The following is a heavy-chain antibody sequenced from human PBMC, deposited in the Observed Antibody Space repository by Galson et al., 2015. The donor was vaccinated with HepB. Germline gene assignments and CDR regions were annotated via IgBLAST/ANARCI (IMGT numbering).Heavy chain of an antibody. CDR1: GLTFSGSA. V-gene: IGHV3-73*01. CDR2: IRSKATNYAA. J-gene: IGHJ4*02. CDR3: VRSGDFSGYSSR. D-gene: IGHD6-13*01. Sequence: SLRLSCAASGLTFSGSAIHWVRQASGRGPEGIGHIRSKATNYAALYVPSLKGRFTISRDDSKNMAYLHMRSLKTDDTAVYYCVRSGDFSGYSSRWGQGTLVTVSS.